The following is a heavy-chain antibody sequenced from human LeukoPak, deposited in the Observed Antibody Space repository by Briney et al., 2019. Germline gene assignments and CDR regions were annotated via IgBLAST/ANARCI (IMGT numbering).Heavy chain of an antibody. Sequence: SETLSLTCTVSGGSLSGYYWSWIRQPPGKGLEWIGYIYYSGSTKYNPSLKSRVTISVDTSKNQFSLKLSSVTAADTAVYYCARLPHYWGQGTLVTVSS. CDR3: ARLPHY. CDR2: IYYSGST. CDR1: GGSLSGYY. J-gene: IGHJ4*02. V-gene: IGHV4-59*01.